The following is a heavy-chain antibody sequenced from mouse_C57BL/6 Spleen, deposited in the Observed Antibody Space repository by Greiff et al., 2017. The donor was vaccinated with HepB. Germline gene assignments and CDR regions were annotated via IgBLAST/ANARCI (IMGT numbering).Heavy chain of an antibody. CDR3: TRGVYYDYDDYYAMDY. D-gene: IGHD2-4*01. CDR2: ISSGGDYI. Sequence: EVMLVESGEGLVKPGGSLKLSCAASGFTFSSYAMSWVRQTPEKRLEWVAYISSGGDYIYYADTVKGRFTISRDNARNTLYLQMSSLKSEDTAMYYCTRGVYYDYDDYYAMDYWGQGTSVTVSS. CDR1: GFTFSSYA. V-gene: IGHV5-9-1*02. J-gene: IGHJ4*01.